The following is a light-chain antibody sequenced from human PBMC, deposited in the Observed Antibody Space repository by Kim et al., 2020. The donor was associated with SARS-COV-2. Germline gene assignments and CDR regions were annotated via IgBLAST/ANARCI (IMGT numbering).Light chain of an antibody. CDR2: DAS. J-gene: IGKJ2*01. CDR1: QSITTY. V-gene: IGKV1-39*01. CDR3: QQSYSTLPYT. Sequence: DIQMTQSPSSLSASVGDRVTITCRASQSITTYLNWYQQKPGKAPKLLIYDASSLQSGVPSRFSGSGSGTEFTLTISSLRPEDFATYYCQQSYSTLPYTFGQGTKLEIK.